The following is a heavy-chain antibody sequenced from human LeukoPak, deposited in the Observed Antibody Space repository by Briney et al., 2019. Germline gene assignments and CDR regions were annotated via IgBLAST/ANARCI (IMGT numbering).Heavy chain of an antibody. CDR3: ARGPTPYSSGLYYFDY. D-gene: IGHD6-19*01. CDR1: GFTFSSYG. V-gene: IGHV3-33*01. J-gene: IGHJ4*02. Sequence: PGRSLRLSCAASGFTFSSYGMHWVRQAPGKGLEWVAVIWYDGSNKYYADSVKGRFTISRDNSKNTLYLQMNSLRAEDTAVYYCARGPTPYSSGLYYFDYWGQGTLVTVSS. CDR2: IWYDGSNK.